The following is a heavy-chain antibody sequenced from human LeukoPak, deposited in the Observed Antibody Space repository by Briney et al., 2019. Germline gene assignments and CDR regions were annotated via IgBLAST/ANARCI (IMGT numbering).Heavy chain of an antibody. CDR1: GYTFTGYY. CDR2: SNPNSGGT. D-gene: IGHD2-15*01. J-gene: IGHJ4*02. Sequence: ASVKVSCKASGYTFTGYYMHWVRQAPGQGLEWMGWSNPNSGGTNYAQKFQGRVTMTRDTSISTAYMELSRLRSDDTAVYYCASTNCSGGSCYQMNFDYWGQGTLVTVSS. V-gene: IGHV1-2*02. CDR3: ASTNCSGGSCYQMNFDY.